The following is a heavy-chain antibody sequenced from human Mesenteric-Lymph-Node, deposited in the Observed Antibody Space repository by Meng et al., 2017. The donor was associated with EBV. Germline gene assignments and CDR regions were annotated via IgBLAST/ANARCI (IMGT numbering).Heavy chain of an antibody. CDR2: INHSGTT. CDR3: ARGFCSTTTCLLYYFDY. Sequence: VQLRQWGAGLLKPSEPLSLTCAVFGEYFSGYYWSWIRQPPGKALEWIGEINHSGTTNYNPSLKSRVTISVDTSNNQFSLKLTSVTAADTAVYYCARGFCSTTTCLLYYFDYWGQGTLVTVSS. J-gene: IGHJ4*02. CDR1: GEYFSGYY. V-gene: IGHV4-34*02. D-gene: IGHD2-2*01.